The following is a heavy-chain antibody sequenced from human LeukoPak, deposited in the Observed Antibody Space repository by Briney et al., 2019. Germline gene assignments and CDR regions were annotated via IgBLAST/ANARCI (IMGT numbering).Heavy chain of an antibody. CDR1: GFTFSSYA. J-gene: IGHJ5*02. V-gene: IGHV3-23*01. D-gene: IGHD2-2*01. Sequence: GGSLRLSCAASGFTFSSYAMSWVRQAPGKGLEWVSAISGSGDFAYYADSVKGRFTISRDNAKNSLYLQMNSLRAEDTAVYYCAKDPSPYQLLFSWFDPWGQGTLVTVSS. CDR3: AKDPSPYQLLFSWFDP. CDR2: ISGSGDFA.